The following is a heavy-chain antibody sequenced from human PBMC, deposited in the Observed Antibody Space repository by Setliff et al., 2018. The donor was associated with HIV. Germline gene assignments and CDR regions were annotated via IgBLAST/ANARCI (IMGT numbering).Heavy chain of an antibody. D-gene: IGHD3-22*01. Sequence: SETLSLTCTVSGGSISSSSYYWGWIRQPPGKGLEWIGSIYHSGSTNYNPSLKSRVTISVDASKNQFSLKLSSVTAADTAVYYCARGQQIVNWFDPWGQGTLVTVSS. CDR2: IYHSGST. CDR1: GGSISSSSYY. V-gene: IGHV4-39*07. J-gene: IGHJ5*02. CDR3: ARGQQIVNWFDP.